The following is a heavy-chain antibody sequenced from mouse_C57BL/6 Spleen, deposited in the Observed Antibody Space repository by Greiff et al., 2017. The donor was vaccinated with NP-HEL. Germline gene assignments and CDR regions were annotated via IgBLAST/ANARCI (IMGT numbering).Heavy chain of an antibody. CDR2: IYPGSGNT. D-gene: IGHD1-1*01. CDR1: GYTFTDYY. Sequence: QVQLQQSGAELVRPGASVKLSCKASGYTFTDYYINWVKQRPGQGLEWIARIYPGSGNTYYNEKFKGKATLTAEKSSSTAYMQLSSLTSEDSAVYFCARSHYYGSRGYAMDYWGQGTSVTVSS. CDR3: ARSHYYGSRGYAMDY. V-gene: IGHV1-76*01. J-gene: IGHJ4*01.